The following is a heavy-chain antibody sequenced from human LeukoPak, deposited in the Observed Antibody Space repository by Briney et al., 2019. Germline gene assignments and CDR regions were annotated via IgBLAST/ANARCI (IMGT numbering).Heavy chain of an antibody. J-gene: IGHJ4*02. CDR2: IYYSGST. CDR3: ARVDPDSSSTLEVFDY. Sequence: SETLSLTCAVSGGSIRSSSYYWSWIRQPPGKGLEWIGYIYYSGSTNYNPSLKSRVTISVDTSKNQFSLKLSSVTAADTAVYYCARVDPDSSSTLEVFDYWGQGTLVTVSS. V-gene: IGHV4-61*01. CDR1: GGSIRSSSYY. D-gene: IGHD6-6*01.